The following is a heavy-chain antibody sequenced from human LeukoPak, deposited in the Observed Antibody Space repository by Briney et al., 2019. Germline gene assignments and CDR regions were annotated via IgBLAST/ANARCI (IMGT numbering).Heavy chain of an antibody. CDR2: ISGSGGST. J-gene: IGHJ4*02. Sequence: GGSLRLSCAAPGFTFSSYAMSWVRQAPGKGLEWVSAISGSGGSTYYADSVKGRFTISRDNSKNTQYLQMNSLRAEDTAVYYCAKDHEWNVLTLHDYWGQGTLVTVSS. CDR3: AKDHEWNVLTLHDY. CDR1: GFTFSSYA. D-gene: IGHD1-1*01. V-gene: IGHV3-23*01.